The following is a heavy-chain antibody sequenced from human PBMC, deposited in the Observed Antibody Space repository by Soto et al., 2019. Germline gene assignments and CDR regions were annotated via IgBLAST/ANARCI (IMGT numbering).Heavy chain of an antibody. J-gene: IGHJ6*02. D-gene: IGHD3-10*01. V-gene: IGHV3-48*02. CDR1: GSPFSSYS. Sequence: WGSLGPSCAAPGSPFSSYSMNWVRPAPGKGLEGGLYISSSSSTIYYADSVEGRFTISRDNAKNSLYLQMNSLRDEDTAVYYCAREGVWFGEYGYYYYYGMDVWGQGTTVTVSS. CDR3: AREGVWFGEYGYYYYYGMDV. CDR2: ISSSSSTI.